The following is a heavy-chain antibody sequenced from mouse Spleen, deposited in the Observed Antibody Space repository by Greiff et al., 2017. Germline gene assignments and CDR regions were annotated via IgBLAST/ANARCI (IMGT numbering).Heavy chain of an antibody. V-gene: IGHV1-18*01. Sequence: EVQLQQSGPELVKPGASVKIPCKASGYTFTDYNMDWVKQSHGKSLEWIGDINPNNGGTIYNQKFKGKATLTVDKSSSTAYMELRSLTSEDTAVYYCARGGTTVVATPPYAMDYWGQGTSVTVSS. D-gene: IGHD1-1*01. CDR1: GYTFTDYN. CDR3: ARGGTTVVATPPYAMDY. J-gene: IGHJ4*01. CDR2: INPNNGGT.